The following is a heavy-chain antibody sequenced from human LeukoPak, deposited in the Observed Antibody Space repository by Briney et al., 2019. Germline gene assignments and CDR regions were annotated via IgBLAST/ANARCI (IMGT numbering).Heavy chain of an antibody. V-gene: IGHV3-74*01. Sequence: SGGSLRLSCAASGLTFNSYWMHWVRQAPGKGLVWVSRINSDGSSTSYADSVKGRFTISRDNAKNTLYPQMNSLRAEDTAVYYCAREVGATKGFDYWGQGTLVTVSS. CDR2: INSDGSST. CDR1: GLTFNSYW. J-gene: IGHJ4*02. D-gene: IGHD1-26*01. CDR3: AREVGATKGFDY.